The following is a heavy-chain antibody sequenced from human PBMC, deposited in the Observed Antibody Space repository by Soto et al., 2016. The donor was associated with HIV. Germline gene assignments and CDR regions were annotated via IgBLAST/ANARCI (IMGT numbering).Heavy chain of an antibody. D-gene: IGHD5-12*01. V-gene: IGHV3-73*01. CDR1: GFTFSGSA. J-gene: IGHJ3*02. CDR3: TRPSGYDSSLVDFDI. Sequence: EVQLVESGGGLAQPGGSLKLSCAASGFTFSGSAMHWVRQASGKGLEWVGRIRSKANSYATAYAASVKGRFTIFRDDSKNTAYLQMNSLKTEDTAVYYCTRPSGYDSSLVDFDIWGQGTMVTVSS. CDR2: IRSKANSYAT.